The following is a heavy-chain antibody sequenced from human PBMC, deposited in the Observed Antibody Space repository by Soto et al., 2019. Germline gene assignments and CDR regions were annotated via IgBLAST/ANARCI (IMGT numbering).Heavy chain of an antibody. CDR1: GFNFITYS. V-gene: IGHV3-21*01. CDR2: ISSSAVYI. Sequence: EVQLVESGGGPVRPGGSLKLSCAASGFNFITYSLSWVRQAPGKGLEWVASISSSAVYIDYADSVKGRFTISRDNANNSLYLQMNSLRAEDTATYYCVKSFSIYGYSEFDHWGQGTLVTVSS. J-gene: IGHJ4*02. D-gene: IGHD2-21*01. CDR3: VKSFSIYGYSEFDH.